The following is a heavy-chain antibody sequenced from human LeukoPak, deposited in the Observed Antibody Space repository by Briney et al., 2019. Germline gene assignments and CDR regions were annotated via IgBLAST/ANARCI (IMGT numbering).Heavy chain of an antibody. J-gene: IGHJ4*02. CDR2: IYYSGST. CDR1: GGSISSYY. Sequence: SETLSLTCTVSGGSISSYYWSWIRQPPGKGLEWIGYIYYSGSTNYNPSLESRVTISVDTSKNQFSLKLSSVTAADTAVYYCARGADYFDYWGQGTLVTVSS. D-gene: IGHD1-26*01. V-gene: IGHV4-59*01. CDR3: ARGADYFDY.